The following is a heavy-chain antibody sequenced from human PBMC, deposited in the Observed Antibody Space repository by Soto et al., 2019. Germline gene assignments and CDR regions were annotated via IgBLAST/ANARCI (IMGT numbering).Heavy chain of an antibody. CDR1: GFTFSSYA. V-gene: IGHV3-23*01. CDR2: ISGSGGST. CDR3: AKTGIVGATCSHFYACYI. J-gene: IGHJ3*02. Sequence: EVQLLESGGGLVQPGGSLRLSCAASGFTFSSYAMGWVRQAPGKGLEWVSAISGSGGSTYYADSVKSRFTISRDNSKNTLYLQMNSLRAEDTAVYYCAKTGIVGATCSHFYACYIWGQGTMVTVSS. D-gene: IGHD1-26*01.